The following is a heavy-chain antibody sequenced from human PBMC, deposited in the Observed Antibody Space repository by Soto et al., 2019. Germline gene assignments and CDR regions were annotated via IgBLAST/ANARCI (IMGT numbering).Heavy chain of an antibody. CDR3: AKDGVPATDYYSDY. V-gene: IGHV3-30*18. CDR2: ISYDGSNK. Sequence: PGGSLRLSCAASGFTFSSYGMHWVRQAPGKGLEWVAVISYDGSNKYYADSVKGRFTISRDNSKNTLYLQMNSLRAEDTAVYYCAKDGVPATDYYSDYWGQGTLVTVSS. D-gene: IGHD2-2*01. CDR1: GFTFSSYG. J-gene: IGHJ4*02.